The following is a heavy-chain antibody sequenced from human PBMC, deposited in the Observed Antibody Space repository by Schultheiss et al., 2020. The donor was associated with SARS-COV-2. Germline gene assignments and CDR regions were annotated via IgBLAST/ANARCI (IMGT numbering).Heavy chain of an antibody. Sequence: GGSLRLSCAASGFTFSSYSMIWVRQAPGKGLEWVSSINSSGSYIYYADSVKGRFTISRDNAKSSLYLQMNSLRTEDTALYYCAKDIAVSYKQQLDRYGMDVWGQGTTVTVSS. CDR3: AKDIAVSYKQQLDRYGMDV. CDR1: GFTFSSYS. D-gene: IGHD6-13*01. V-gene: IGHV3-21*04. J-gene: IGHJ6*02. CDR2: INSSGSYI.